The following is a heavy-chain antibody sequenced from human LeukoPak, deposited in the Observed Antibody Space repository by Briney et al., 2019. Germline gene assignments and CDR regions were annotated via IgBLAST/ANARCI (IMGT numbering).Heavy chain of an antibody. J-gene: IGHJ4*02. D-gene: IGHD2/OR15-2a*01. V-gene: IGHV3-7*03. CDR2: IKEEGSEK. Sequence: GGSLRLSCAASGFSFSGHGMTWVRQAPGKGLEWVANIKEEGSEKYYADFVKGRFTISRDNAKNSLDLQMNSLRAEDTAVYYCARRGSTDYWGQGTLVTVSS. CDR1: GFSFSGHG. CDR3: ARRGSTDY.